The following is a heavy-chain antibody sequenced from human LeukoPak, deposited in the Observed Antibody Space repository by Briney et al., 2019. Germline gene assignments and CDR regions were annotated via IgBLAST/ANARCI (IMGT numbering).Heavy chain of an antibody. Sequence: GGSLRLSCAASGFSFSSYSMNWVRQAPGKGLEWVSSISRSSTDIQYADSVKGRFTTSRDNAKNSLHLQMNSLRAEDTAVYYCARDELGVSGSGVYYYYGMDVWGQGTTVTVSS. CDR2: ISRSSTDI. V-gene: IGHV3-21*01. CDR1: GFSFSSYS. CDR3: ARDELGVSGSGVYYYYGMDV. J-gene: IGHJ6*02. D-gene: IGHD3-10*01.